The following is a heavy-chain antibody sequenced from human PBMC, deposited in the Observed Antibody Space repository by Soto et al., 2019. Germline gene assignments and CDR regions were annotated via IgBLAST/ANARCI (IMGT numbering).Heavy chain of an antibody. CDR2: INHSGST. CDR1: GGSFSGYY. D-gene: IGHD3-10*01. V-gene: IGHV4-34*01. J-gene: IGHJ6*02. CDR3: ASVWFGTQVSYGMDV. Sequence: SETLSLTCAVYGGSFSGYYWSWIRQPPGKGLEWIGEINHSGSTNYNPSFKSRVTISVDTSKNQFSLKLSSVTAADTAVYYCASVWFGTQVSYGMDVWGQGTTVTVSS.